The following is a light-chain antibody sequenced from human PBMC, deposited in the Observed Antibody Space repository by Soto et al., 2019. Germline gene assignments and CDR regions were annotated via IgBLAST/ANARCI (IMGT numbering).Light chain of an antibody. J-gene: IGLJ1*01. V-gene: IGLV2-11*01. Sequence: QSALTQPASLSGSPGQSITISCTGTSSDIGAYDYVSWFQQHPGKAPKLMIYDVNKRPSGVPDRFSGPKSGSTASLTISGLQAEDEADYYCCSYAGSYSYAFATGTKVTVL. CDR2: DVN. CDR3: CSYAGSYSYA. CDR1: SSDIGAYDY.